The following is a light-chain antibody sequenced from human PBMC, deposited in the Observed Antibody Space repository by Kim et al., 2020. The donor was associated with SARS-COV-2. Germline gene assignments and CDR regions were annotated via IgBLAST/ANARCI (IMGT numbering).Light chain of an antibody. CDR3: QHFDNLAQVT. Sequence: DIQMTQSPTSLSASVVDRVTITCQASQDINNHLNWYQQKPGKAPKLLIYDASNLETGFPSRFSGSGSGTDFTFTISSLQPEDFATDHCQHFDNLAQVTFGPGTKVDIK. J-gene: IGKJ3*01. V-gene: IGKV1-33*01. CDR2: DAS. CDR1: QDINNH.